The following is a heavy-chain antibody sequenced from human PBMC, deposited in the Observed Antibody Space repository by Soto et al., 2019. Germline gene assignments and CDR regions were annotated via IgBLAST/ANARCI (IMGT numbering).Heavy chain of an antibody. Sequence: GGSLRLCCAASGFTFSTYWMSWVRQAPGKGLEWVANIKQDGSEKYYVDFVKGRFTISRDNAKNSLYLQMNSLRVEDTAVYYCARVANRHFDLWGRGTLVTVSS. V-gene: IGHV3-7*01. J-gene: IGHJ2*01. CDR3: ARVANRHFDL. CDR1: GFTFSTYW. CDR2: IKQDGSEK.